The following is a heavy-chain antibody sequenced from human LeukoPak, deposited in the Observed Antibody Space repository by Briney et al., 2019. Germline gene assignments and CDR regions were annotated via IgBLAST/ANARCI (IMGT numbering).Heavy chain of an antibody. V-gene: IGHV3-21*01. CDR2: ISSSSSYI. CDR1: GFTFSSYS. J-gene: IGHJ4*02. CDR3: ARNLLGVIKGSEFDY. D-gene: IGHD3-10*01. Sequence: PGGSLRLSCAASGFTFSSYSMNWVRQAPGKGLEWVSSISSSSSYIYYADSVKGRFTISGDNAKNSLYLQMNSLRAEDTAVYYCARNLLGVIKGSEFDYWGQGTLVTVSS.